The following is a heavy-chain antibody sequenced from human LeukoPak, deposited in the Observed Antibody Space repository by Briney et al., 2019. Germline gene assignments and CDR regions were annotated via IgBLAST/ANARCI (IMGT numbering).Heavy chain of an antibody. Sequence: GRSLRLSCAASGFTFSSYAMHWVRQAPGKGLEWVAVISYDGSNKYFADSVKGRFTISRDNSKNTLYLQMNGLRAEDTAVYYCAKDGCRITSCHVLVDPWGQGTLVTVSS. J-gene: IGHJ5*02. CDR3: AKDGCRITSCHVLVDP. D-gene: IGHD2-2*01. CDR1: GFTFSSYA. CDR2: ISYDGSNK. V-gene: IGHV3-30*18.